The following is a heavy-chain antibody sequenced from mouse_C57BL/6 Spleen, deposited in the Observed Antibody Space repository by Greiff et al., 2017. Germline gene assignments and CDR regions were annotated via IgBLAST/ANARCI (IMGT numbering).Heavy chain of an antibody. CDR2: IAPETGGT. Sequence: QVQLQQSGAELVRPGASVTLSCKASGYTFTDSEMHWVKQTPVHGLEWIGAIAPETGGTAYNQKFKGQAILPAAKSSSTAYMELRSLTSEDSAVYYWTRVGYYGSSSYWYFDVWGTGTTVTVAS. CDR3: TRVGYYGSSSYWYFDV. CDR1: GYTFTDSE. J-gene: IGHJ1*03. D-gene: IGHD1-1*01. V-gene: IGHV1-15*01.